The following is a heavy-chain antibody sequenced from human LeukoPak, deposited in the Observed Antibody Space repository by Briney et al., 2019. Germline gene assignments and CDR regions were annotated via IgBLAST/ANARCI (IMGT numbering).Heavy chain of an antibody. J-gene: IGHJ4*02. Sequence: PRGSLRLSCAASGFTFSSYGMHWVRQAPGKGLEWVAVIWYDGSKKYYADSVKGRFNISRDYSKNTLYLQMNSLRAEDTAVYYCARGHSGYDGTYFDYWGQGTLVTVSS. D-gene: IGHD5-12*01. CDR3: ARGHSGYDGTYFDY. CDR2: IWYDGSKK. V-gene: IGHV3-33*01. CDR1: GFTFSSYG.